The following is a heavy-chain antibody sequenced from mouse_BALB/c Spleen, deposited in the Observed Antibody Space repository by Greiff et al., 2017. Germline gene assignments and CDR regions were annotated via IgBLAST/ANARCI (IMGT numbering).Heavy chain of an antibody. D-gene: IGHD2-14*01. V-gene: IGHV1-69*02. CDR1: GYTFTSYW. Sequence: QVQLQQPGAELVRPGHSVKLSCKASGYTFTSYWINWVKQRPGQGLEWIGNIYPSDSYTNYNQKFKDKATLTVDKSSSTAYMQLSSPTSEDSAVYYCTRREVRRYWYFDVWGAGTTVTVSS. CDR2: IYPSDSYT. J-gene: IGHJ1*01. CDR3: TRREVRRYWYFDV.